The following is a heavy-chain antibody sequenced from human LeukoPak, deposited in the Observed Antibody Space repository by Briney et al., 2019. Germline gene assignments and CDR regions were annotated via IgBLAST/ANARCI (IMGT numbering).Heavy chain of an antibody. CDR3: ARVYYSGSSTGFDY. CDR1: GGSISSYY. CDR2: IYYSGST. J-gene: IGHJ4*02. D-gene: IGHD1-26*01. Sequence: SETLSLTCTVSGGSISSYYWSWIRQPPGKGLEWIGYIYYSGSTNYNPSLKSRVTISFDTSKNQFSLKLISVTAADTAVYYCARVYYSGSSTGFDYWGQGTLVTVSS. V-gene: IGHV4-59*12.